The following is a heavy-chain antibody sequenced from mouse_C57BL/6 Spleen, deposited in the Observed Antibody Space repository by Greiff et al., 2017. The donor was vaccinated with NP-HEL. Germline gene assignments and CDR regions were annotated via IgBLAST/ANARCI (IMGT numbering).Heavy chain of an antibody. D-gene: IGHD1-1*01. CDR2: IYPGSGNT. Sequence: QVQLQQPGTELVKPGASVKLSCKASGYTFTDYYINWVKQRPGQGLEWIARIYPGSGNTYYNEKFKGKATLTAEKSSSTAYMQLSSLTSEDSAVYFCARLTTVVATRWYFDVWGTGTTVTVSS. V-gene: IGHV1-76*01. CDR3: ARLTTVVATRWYFDV. CDR1: GYTFTDYY. J-gene: IGHJ1*03.